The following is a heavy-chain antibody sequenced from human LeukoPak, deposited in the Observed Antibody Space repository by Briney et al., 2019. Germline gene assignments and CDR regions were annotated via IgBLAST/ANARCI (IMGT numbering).Heavy chain of an antibody. CDR3: ARGNYYDSSGYYSYNWFDP. V-gene: IGHV4-34*01. D-gene: IGHD3-22*01. Sequence: PSETLSLTCAVYGGSFSGYYWSWIRQPPGKGLEWIGEINHSGSTNYNPSLKSRVTISVDTSKNQFSLKLSSVTAADTAVYYCARGNYYDSSGYYSYNWFDPWSQGTLVTVSS. CDR1: GGSFSGYY. CDR2: INHSGST. J-gene: IGHJ5*02.